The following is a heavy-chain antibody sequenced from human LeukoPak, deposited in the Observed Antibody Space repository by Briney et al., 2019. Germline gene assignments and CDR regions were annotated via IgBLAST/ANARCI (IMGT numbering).Heavy chain of an antibody. D-gene: IGHD3-3*01. V-gene: IGHV1-69*13. CDR3: ARSGHYDFWSGYDAVFDY. J-gene: IGHJ4*02. Sequence: SVKVSCKASGGTFSSYAISWVRQAPGQGLEWMGGIIPIFGTANYAQKFQGRVTITADESTSTAYMELRSLRSDDTAVYYCARSGHYDFWSGYDAVFDYWGQGTLVTVSS. CDR1: GGTFSSYA. CDR2: IIPIFGTA.